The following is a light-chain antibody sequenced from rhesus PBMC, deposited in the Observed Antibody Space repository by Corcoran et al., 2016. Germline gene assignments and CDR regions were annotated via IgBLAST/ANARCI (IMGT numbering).Light chain of an antibody. J-gene: IGKJ4*01. CDR1: QNTYSN. V-gene: IGKV1S12*01. CDR3: QHYCGKPLT. CDR2: AAS. Sequence: DIQMTQSPSALSASVGDRVTISCRASQNTYSNLVWYQQKPGKAPNLLIYAASSLQPGIPSRFSGTGSGTYFTLTLSSLQPGDSSTYYSQHYCGKPLTFGGGTKVDI.